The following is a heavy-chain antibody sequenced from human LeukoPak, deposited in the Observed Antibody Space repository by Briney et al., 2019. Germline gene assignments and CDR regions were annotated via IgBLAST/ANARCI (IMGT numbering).Heavy chain of an antibody. CDR2: ISWNSGSI. CDR3: AKDNGGAVAGLFDY. J-gene: IGHJ4*02. CDR1: GFTFDDYA. Sequence: QPGGSLRLSCAASGFTFDDYAMHWVRQAPGKGLEWVSGISWNSGSIGYADSVKGRFTISRDNAKNSLYLQMNSLRAEDTALYYCAKDNGGAVAGLFDYWGQGTLVTVSS. D-gene: IGHD6-19*01. V-gene: IGHV3-9*01.